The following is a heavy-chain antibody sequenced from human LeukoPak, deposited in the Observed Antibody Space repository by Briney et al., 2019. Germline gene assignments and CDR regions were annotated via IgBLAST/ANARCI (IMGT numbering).Heavy chain of an antibody. CDR2: IYYSGST. CDR1: GGSISSYY. J-gene: IGHJ4*02. Sequence: SETLSLTCTVSGGSISSYYWSWIRQPPGKGLEWIGYIYYSGSTNYNPSLKSRVTMSVDTSKNQFSLKLSSVTAADTAVYYCARYGCSGGSCYVDYWGQGTLVTVSS. V-gene: IGHV4-59*12. D-gene: IGHD2-15*01. CDR3: ARYGCSGGSCYVDY.